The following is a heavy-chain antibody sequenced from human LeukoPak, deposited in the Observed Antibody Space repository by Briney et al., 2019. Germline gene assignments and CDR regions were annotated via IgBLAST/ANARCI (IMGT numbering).Heavy chain of an antibody. CDR2: ISWNSGNK. V-gene: IGHV3-9*01. D-gene: IGHD1-26*01. Sequence: GGSLRLSCAVSGFTFHDYAMHWVRQAPGKGLEWASGISWNSGNKAYADSVKGRFTISRDNAKNSLYLQMNSLRAEDTAFYYCAKSSGMTWYYYGMDVWGQGTTVTVSS. CDR3: AKSSGMTWYYYGMDV. J-gene: IGHJ6*02. CDR1: GFTFHDYA.